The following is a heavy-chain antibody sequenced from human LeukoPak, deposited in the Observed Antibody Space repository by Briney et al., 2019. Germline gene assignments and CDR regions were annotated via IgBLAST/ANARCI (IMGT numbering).Heavy chain of an antibody. D-gene: IGHD5-24*01. CDR1: GFTFSTYS. V-gene: IGHV3-21*01. CDR2: ISSSNTYI. CDR3: ARGDPHGAYFDY. J-gene: IGHJ4*02. Sequence: PGGSLRLSCAASGFTFSTYSMNWVRQAPGKGLEWVSVISSSNTYIYYSDSVRGRFTISRDNAKNSLYLQMNSLRAEDTAVYYCARGDPHGAYFDYWGQGALVTVSS.